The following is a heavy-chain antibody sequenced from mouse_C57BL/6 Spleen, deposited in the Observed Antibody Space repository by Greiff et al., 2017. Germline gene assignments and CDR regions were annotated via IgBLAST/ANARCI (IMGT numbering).Heavy chain of an antibody. V-gene: IGHV1-62-2*01. CDR2: FYPGSGSI. CDR1: GYTFTEYT. CDR3: ARHEAGYGYDRAMDY. J-gene: IGHJ4*01. Sequence: VKLVESGAELVKPGASVKLSCKASGYTFTEYTIHWVKQRSGQGLEWIGWFYPGSGSIKYNEKFKDKATLTADKSSSTVYMELSRLTSEDSAVYFCARHEAGYGYDRAMDYWGQGTSVTVSS. D-gene: IGHD2-2*01.